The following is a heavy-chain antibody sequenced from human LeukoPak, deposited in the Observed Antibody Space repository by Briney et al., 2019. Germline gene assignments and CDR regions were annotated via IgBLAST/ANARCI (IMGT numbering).Heavy chain of an antibody. CDR1: GFSFSDYG. CDR3: AKDRNSGWYFFDY. V-gene: IGHV3-30*02. D-gene: IGHD6-19*01. Sequence: PGGSLRLSCVTSGFSFSDYGMHWVRQAPGKGPKWVAFIRYDGNNEYYADSVQGRFTISRDNSKNTLYLQMNSLRAEDTAVYYCAKDRNSGWYFFDYWGQGTLVTVSS. CDR2: IRYDGNNE. J-gene: IGHJ4*02.